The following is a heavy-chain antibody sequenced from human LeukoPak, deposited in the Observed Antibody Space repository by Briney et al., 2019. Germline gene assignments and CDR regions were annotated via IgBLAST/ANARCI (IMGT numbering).Heavy chain of an antibody. CDR2: ISYDGSNK. V-gene: IGHV3-30-3*01. Sequence: WGSLTLSCAASGFTFSSYAMHWVCQAPGKGLEWVAVISYDGSNKYYADSVKGRFTISRDNSKNTLYLQMNSLRAEDTAVYYCARDTGGSYYFDYWGQGPLVPVSS. CDR1: GFTFSSYA. D-gene: IGHD2-8*02. CDR3: ARDTGGSYYFDY. J-gene: IGHJ4*02.